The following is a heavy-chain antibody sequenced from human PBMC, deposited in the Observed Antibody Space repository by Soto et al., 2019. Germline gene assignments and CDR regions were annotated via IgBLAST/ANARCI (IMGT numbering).Heavy chain of an antibody. V-gene: IGHV4-39*01. CDR3: SRRAPEGFDP. CDR1: GGCLSSSPYS. Sequence: EPLSLTCNVSGGCLSSSPYSWGWLRRPPGKGLEFIGSSNYSGNTYYSPSLKSRVTLSVETSKTQFSLTVTSVAATDTGLYYWSRRAPEGFDPWGQGTMVTVSS. CDR2: SNYSGNT. J-gene: IGHJ5*02.